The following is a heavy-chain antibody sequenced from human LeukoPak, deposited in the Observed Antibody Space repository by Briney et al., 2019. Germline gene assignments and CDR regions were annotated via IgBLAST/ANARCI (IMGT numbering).Heavy chain of an antibody. V-gene: IGHV3-23*01. D-gene: IGHD3-10*01. Sequence: PGGSLRLSCAASGFTFTKYWMTWVRQAPGKGLEWVSAISDTRTYYADAVKGRFTISRDNSKNTVFLQMNSLRAEDTAVYYCVKEHVDRAFTRSFEIWGQGTVVTVSS. CDR1: GFTFTKYW. CDR2: ISDTRT. CDR3: VKEHVDRAFTRSFEI. J-gene: IGHJ3*02.